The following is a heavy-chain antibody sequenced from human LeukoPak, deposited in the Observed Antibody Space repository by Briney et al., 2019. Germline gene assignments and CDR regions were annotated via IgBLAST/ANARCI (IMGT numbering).Heavy chain of an antibody. Sequence: SETLSLTCTVSGGSISSYYWSWIRQPPGKGLEWIGYIYYSGSTNYNPSLKSRVTISVDTSKNQFSLKLSSVAAADTAVYYCARDAISTSIRVYSSSSEDYYYYYYMDVWGKGTTVTVSS. J-gene: IGHJ6*03. V-gene: IGHV4-59*12. CDR1: GGSISSYY. CDR3: ARDAISTSIRVYSSSSEDYYYYYYMDV. D-gene: IGHD6-6*01. CDR2: IYYSGST.